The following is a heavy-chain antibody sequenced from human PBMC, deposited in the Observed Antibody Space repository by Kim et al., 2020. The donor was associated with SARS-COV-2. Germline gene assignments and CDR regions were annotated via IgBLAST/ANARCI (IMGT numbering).Heavy chain of an antibody. Sequence: GGSLRLSCAASGFTFSNYAMHWVRQAPGKGLEWVALIWYDGSIKYYADSVRGRFTISRDKSKNTVYLQMNSLRVEDTAVFYCAKEAEGLAMNSYGMNAWGQGTTVTVSS. CDR2: IWYDGSIK. V-gene: IGHV3-33*03. CDR1: GFTFSNYA. D-gene: IGHD2-2*01. CDR3: AKEAEGLAMNSYGMNA. J-gene: IGHJ6*02.